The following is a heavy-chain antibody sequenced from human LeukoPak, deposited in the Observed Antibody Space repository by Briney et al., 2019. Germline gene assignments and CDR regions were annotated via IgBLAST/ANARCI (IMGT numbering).Heavy chain of an antibody. J-gene: IGHJ4*02. CDR3: ASRKLGNDY. CDR1: GGSVSDYC. CDR2: IYYTGT. D-gene: IGHD7-27*01. V-gene: IGHV4-59*02. Sequence: SETLSLTCTVSGGSVSDYCWSWIRQSPGKGLEWIDYIYYTGTSYNPSLKSRVTISADTSKNQFSLNLSSVTAADTAVYYCASRKLGNDYWGQGTLVTVSS.